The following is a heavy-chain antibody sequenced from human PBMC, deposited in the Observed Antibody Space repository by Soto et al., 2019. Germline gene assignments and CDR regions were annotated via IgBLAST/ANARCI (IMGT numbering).Heavy chain of an antibody. CDR2: IFYSVIT. V-gene: IGHV4-39*01. D-gene: IGHD3-10*01. J-gene: IGHJ4*02. CDR3: ARVTSGPNFDY. CDR1: GGSIRTSTYS. Sequence: SETLSLTCTVSGGSIRTSTYSWGWSRQPPGKGLEWIGSIFYSVITYYNPSLKSRGTISVGTPKNRFCLRLSSETTPDTAVYHCARVTSGPNFDYRDQGTMVTVSS.